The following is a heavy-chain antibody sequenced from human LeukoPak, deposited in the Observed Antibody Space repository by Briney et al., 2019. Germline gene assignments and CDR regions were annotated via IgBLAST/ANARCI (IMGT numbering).Heavy chain of an antibody. V-gene: IGHV3-23*01. CDR2: ISGSGDRT. CDR1: GFTFSSYA. CDR3: ARDLDVRWLNAFDI. D-gene: IGHD6-19*01. J-gene: IGHJ3*02. Sequence: GGSLRLSCAASGFTFSSYALSWVRQAPGKGLEWVSVISGSGDRTFYADSVKGRFTISRDNSKNTLFLQMNSLRAEDTAVYYCARDLDVRWLNAFDIWGQGTMVTVSS.